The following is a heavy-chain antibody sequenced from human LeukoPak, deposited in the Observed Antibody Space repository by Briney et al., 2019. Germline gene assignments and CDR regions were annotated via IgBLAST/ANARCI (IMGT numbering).Heavy chain of an antibody. CDR2: IYYSGST. CDR1: GGSISSGDDD. CDR3: AVTVPRDWYFDL. V-gene: IGHV4-30-4*01. D-gene: IGHD4-17*01. J-gene: IGHJ2*01. Sequence: SQTLSLTCTVSGGSISSGDDDWSWIRQPPGKGLEWIGYIYYSGSTYYNPSLKSRLTISVDTSKKQLPLKLSSVTAADTDVYYCAVTVPRDWYFDLWGRGTLVSVSS.